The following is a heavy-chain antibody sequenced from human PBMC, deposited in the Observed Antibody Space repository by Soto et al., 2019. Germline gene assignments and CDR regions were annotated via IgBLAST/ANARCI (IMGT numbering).Heavy chain of an antibody. J-gene: IGHJ6*04. CDR3: ATNRLITMVRGVPDV. CDR1: GSSISSGGYY. CDR2: IYYSGST. V-gene: IGHV4-31*03. D-gene: IGHD3-10*01. Sequence: SETLSLTCTVSGSSISSGGYYWSWIRQHPGKGLEWIGYIYYSGSTYYNPSLKSRVTISVDTSKNQFSLKLSSVTAADTAVYYCATNRLITMVRGVPDVWGKGTTVTVSS.